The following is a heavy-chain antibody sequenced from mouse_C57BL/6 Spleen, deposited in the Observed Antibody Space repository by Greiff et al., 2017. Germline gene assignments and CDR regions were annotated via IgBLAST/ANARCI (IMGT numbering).Heavy chain of an antibody. V-gene: IGHV14-4*01. CDR1: GFNIKDDY. D-gene: IGHD2-4*01. Sequence: EVQLQQSGAELVRPGASVKLSCTASGFNIKDDYMHWVKQRPEQGLEWIGWIDPENGDTEYASKFQGKATITADTSSNTAYLQLSSLTSEDTAVYYWTTFEYDGYWGQGTTLTVSS. CDR3: TTFEYDGY. CDR2: IDPENGDT. J-gene: IGHJ2*01.